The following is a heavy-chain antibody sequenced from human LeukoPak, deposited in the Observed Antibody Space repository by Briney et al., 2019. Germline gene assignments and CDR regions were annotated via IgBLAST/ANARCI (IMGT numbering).Heavy chain of an antibody. J-gene: IGHJ3*02. Sequence: ASVEVSCKVSGYTLTELSMHWVRQAPGQGLEWMGIINPSGGSTNYAQKFQGRVSMTRDTSTSTVYVELSSLRSEDTAVYYCARDQWRLAARPTVENAFDIWGQGTMVTVSS. CDR2: INPSGGST. CDR1: GYTLTELS. D-gene: IGHD6-6*01. CDR3: ARDQWRLAARPTVENAFDI. V-gene: IGHV1-46*01.